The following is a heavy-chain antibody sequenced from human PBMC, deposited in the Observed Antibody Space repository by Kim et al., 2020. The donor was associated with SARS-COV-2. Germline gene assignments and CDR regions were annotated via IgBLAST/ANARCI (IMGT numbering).Heavy chain of an antibody. Sequence: FAVSGKGRFTISRDNANNSLYLQMNSLRAEDTAVYYCARTNRHYSGYDDYWGQGTLVTVSS. D-gene: IGHD5-12*01. CDR3: ARTNRHYSGYDDY. J-gene: IGHJ4*02. V-gene: IGHV3-48*03.